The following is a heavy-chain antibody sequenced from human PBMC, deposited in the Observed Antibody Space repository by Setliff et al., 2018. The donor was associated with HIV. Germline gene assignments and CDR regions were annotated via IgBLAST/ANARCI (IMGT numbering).Heavy chain of an antibody. J-gene: IGHJ3*01. CDR3: ARIILFCSGDTCYMDTFDV. CDR2: ISPDNGDT. V-gene: IGHV1-2*02. CDR1: GYTFIDYF. Sequence: ASVKVSCKASGYTFIDYFIHWVRQAPGQGLEWMGWISPDNGDTNIPQRFRGRVTISRDDAKNSVFLHMNSLRDDDTALYYCARIILFCSGDTCYMDTFDVWGRGTPVTVSS. D-gene: IGHD2-15*01.